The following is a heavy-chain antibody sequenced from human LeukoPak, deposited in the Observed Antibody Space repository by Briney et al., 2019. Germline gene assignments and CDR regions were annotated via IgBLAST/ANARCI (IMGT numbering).Heavy chain of an antibody. V-gene: IGHV1-18*04. CDR3: ARDYRRSESTSIY. CDR2: ISAYNDNT. Sequence: GASVKVSCKASGYTFTGYYMHWVRQAPGQGLEWMGWISAYNDNTNYAQNLQDRVTMTTDASTSTVYMELRSLGSDDTAVYYCARDYRRSESTSIYWGQGTLVTVSS. D-gene: IGHD3-10*01. J-gene: IGHJ4*02. CDR1: GYTFTGYY.